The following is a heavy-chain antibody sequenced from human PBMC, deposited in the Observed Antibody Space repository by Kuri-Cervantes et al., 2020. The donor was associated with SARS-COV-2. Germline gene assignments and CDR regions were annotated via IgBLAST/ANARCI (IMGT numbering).Heavy chain of an antibody. Sequence: SLKISCAASGFTFDDYAMHWVRQAPGKGLEWVSGISWNSGSIGYADSVKSRFTISRDNAKNSLYLQMNSLRAEDTALYYCAKAFYGGNRGGVDYWGQGTLVTVSS. J-gene: IGHJ4*02. CDR3: AKAFYGGNRGGVDY. V-gene: IGHV3-9*01. CDR1: GFTFDDYA. D-gene: IGHD4-23*01. CDR2: ISWNSGSI.